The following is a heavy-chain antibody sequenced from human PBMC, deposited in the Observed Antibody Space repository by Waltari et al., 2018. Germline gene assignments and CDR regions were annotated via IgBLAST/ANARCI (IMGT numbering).Heavy chain of an antibody. D-gene: IGHD3-10*01. J-gene: IGHJ4*02. CDR1: GSTFRDYF. CDR2: IDPEDGET. Sequence: EVDLVQSGAEVRKPGATVKIACKAAGSTFRDYFMPWVQQAPGKGVEWMGRIDPEDGETVYSEKFQGRVTITADTSTDTAYMELSSLTSGDTAVYYCAPLPGGSRQTFDYWGQGTLVTVSS. CDR3: APLPGGSRQTFDY. V-gene: IGHV1-69-2*01.